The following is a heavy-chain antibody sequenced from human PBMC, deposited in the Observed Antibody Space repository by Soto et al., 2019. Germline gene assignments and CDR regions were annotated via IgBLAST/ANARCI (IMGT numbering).Heavy chain of an antibody. Sequence: SETLSLTCTVSGGSISTYYWSWIRQPPGKGLEWIGYIYYSGCTNYNPSLKSRVTISLDTSKNQFSLKLSSVTAADTAVYYCARDRLANWFDPWGPGTLVTVSA. CDR2: IYYSGCT. CDR1: GGSISTYY. D-gene: IGHD3-9*01. J-gene: IGHJ5*02. CDR3: ARDRLANWFDP. V-gene: IGHV4-59*01.